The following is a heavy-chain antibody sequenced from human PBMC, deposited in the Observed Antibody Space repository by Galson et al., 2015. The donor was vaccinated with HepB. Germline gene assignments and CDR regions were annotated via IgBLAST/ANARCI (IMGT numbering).Heavy chain of an antibody. CDR1: GFTVSRNY. CDR3: ARCRRDGYNYELDY. V-gene: IGHV3-66*02. CDR2: IYSGGST. D-gene: IGHD5-24*01. Sequence: SLRLSCAASGFTVSRNYMSWVRQAPGKGLEWVSVIYSGGSTYYADSVKGRFTISRDNSKNTLYLQMNSLRAEGTAVYYCARCRRDGYNYELDYWGQGTLVTVSS. J-gene: IGHJ4*02.